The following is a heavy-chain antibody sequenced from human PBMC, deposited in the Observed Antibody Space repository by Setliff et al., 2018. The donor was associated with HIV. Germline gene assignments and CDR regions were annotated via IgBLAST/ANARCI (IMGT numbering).Heavy chain of an antibody. D-gene: IGHD2-15*01. CDR1: GFTFNHYA. CDR2: TNPQSDIA. J-gene: IGHJ5*02. V-gene: IGHV1-69*10. CDR3: ARGYCGGGICYSPNWLDP. Sequence: GASVKVSCKASGFTFNHYALSWVRQAPGQRPEWMGGTNPQSDIANYAQKFQGRVTITADHSTTTTYMELTSLTSDDTAVYYCARGYCGGGICYSPNWLDPWGQGTLVTVSS.